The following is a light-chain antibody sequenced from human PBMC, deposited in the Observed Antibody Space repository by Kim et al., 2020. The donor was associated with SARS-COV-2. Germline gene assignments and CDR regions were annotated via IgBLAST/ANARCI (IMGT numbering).Light chain of an antibody. J-gene: IGLJ3*02. CDR2: QDS. V-gene: IGLV3-1*01. CDR3: QAWDSSTAWV. CDR1: KLGDKY. Sequence: VSPGQTARITCSGDKLGDKYACWYQQKPGQSPVLFIYQDSKRPSGIPARFSGSNSGNTATLTISGTQAMDEADYYCQAWDSSTAWVFGGGTQLTVL.